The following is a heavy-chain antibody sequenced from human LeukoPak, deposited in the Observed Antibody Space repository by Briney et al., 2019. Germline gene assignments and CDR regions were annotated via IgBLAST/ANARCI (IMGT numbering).Heavy chain of an antibody. Sequence: TGGSLRLSCAASGFTFDDYAMHWVRQAPGKGLEWVSGISWNSDNKGYADSVKGRFTISRDNAKNSLYLQMNSLRAEDMALYYCAKDIGAVAGYAFDIWGQGTMVTVSS. D-gene: IGHD6-19*01. V-gene: IGHV3-9*03. CDR3: AKDIGAVAGYAFDI. CDR1: GFTFDDYA. CDR2: ISWNSDNK. J-gene: IGHJ3*02.